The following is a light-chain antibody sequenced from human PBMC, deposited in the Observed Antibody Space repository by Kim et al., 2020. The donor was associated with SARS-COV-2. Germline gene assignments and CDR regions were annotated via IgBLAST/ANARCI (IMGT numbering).Light chain of an antibody. CDR1: KLGDKY. J-gene: IGLJ3*02. CDR3: QAWDSSTRV. V-gene: IGLV3-1*01. CDR2: QDT. Sequence: SYELTQPPSVSVSPGQTASITCSGDKLGDKYACWYQQRPGQSPVVVIQQDTERPSGIPERFSGSNSGNTATLTISGTQAMDEADYYCQAWDSSTRVFGGGTKLTVL.